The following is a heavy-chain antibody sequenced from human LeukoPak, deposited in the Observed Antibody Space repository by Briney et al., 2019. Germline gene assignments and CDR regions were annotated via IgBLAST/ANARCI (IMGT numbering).Heavy chain of an antibody. CDR3: ARVGSYYFDY. V-gene: IGHV1-69*05. CDR2: IIPIFGTA. Sequence: SVKVSCKASGGTFSGYAISWVRQAPGQGLEWMGRIIPIFGTANYAQKFQGRVTITTDESTSTAYMELSSLRSEDTAVYYCARVGSYYFDYWGQGTLVTVSS. D-gene: IGHD1-26*01. CDR1: GGTFSGYA. J-gene: IGHJ4*02.